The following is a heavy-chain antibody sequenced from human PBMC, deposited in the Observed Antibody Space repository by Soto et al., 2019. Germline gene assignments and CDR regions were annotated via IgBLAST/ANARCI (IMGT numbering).Heavy chain of an antibody. V-gene: IGHV1-46*01. CDR2: INPSGGST. Sequence: PKKGLEWMGIINPSGGSTSYAQKFQGRVTMTRDTSTSTVYMELSSLKSEDTALFYCAEGQLYSPQAFDIWGQGTMVTVSS. D-gene: IGHD5-18*01. CDR3: AEGQLYSPQAFDI. J-gene: IGHJ3*02.